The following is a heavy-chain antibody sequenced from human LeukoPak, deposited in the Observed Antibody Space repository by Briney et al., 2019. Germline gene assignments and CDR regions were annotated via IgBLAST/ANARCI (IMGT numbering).Heavy chain of an antibody. V-gene: IGHV4-59*01. Sequence: SETLSLTCTVSGGSISSYYWSWIRQPPGKALEWIGYIYYSGTTNYNPSLKSRVTISVDTSKNQFSLKLGSVTAADTAVYYCARGVYIAAAQYGYWGQGTLVTVSS. CDR2: IYYSGTT. CDR3: ARGVYIAAAQYGY. CDR1: GGSISSYY. D-gene: IGHD6-13*01. J-gene: IGHJ4*02.